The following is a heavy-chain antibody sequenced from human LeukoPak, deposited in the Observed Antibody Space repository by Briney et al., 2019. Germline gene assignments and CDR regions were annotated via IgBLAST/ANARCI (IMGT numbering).Heavy chain of an antibody. CDR3: AKMRVGGLRGGSFDY. CDR1: GGSISSYY. CDR2: IYTSGST. V-gene: IGHV4-4*07. Sequence: SETLSLTCTVSGGSISSYYWSWIRQPAGKGLEWIGRIYTSGSTNYNPSLKSRVTMSVDTSKNQFSLKLNSVTAADTAVYYCAKMRVGGLRGGSFDYWGQGTLVTVSS. D-gene: IGHD3-16*01. J-gene: IGHJ4*02.